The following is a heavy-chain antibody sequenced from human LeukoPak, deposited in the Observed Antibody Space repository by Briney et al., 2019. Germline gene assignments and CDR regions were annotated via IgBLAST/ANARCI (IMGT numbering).Heavy chain of an antibody. V-gene: IGHV3-23*01. D-gene: IGHD3-22*01. J-gene: IGHJ4*02. CDR2: ISGSGSIT. CDR3: AKVDYYDSSGTDY. CDR1: GFTLTLYG. Sequence: GGSLRLSCAAPGFTLTLYGMSWVRQAPGKGLEWVSTISGSGSITHFADSVKGRFTISRDNSKNTLYLLMSSLRAEDTAVYYCAKVDYYDSSGTDYWGQGTLVTVSS.